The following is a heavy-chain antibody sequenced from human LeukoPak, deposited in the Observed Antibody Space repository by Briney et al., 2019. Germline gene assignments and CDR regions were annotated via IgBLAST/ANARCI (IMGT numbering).Heavy chain of an antibody. CDR3: ARERYSSSWYREPVDY. CDR2: INPSGGST. J-gene: IGHJ4*02. CDR1: GYTFTSYY. D-gene: IGHD6-13*01. V-gene: IGHV1-46*03. Sequence: ASVKVSCKASGYTFTSYYMHWVRQAPGQGLEWMGIINPSGGSTSYGKKFQGRVTMTRDTSTSTVYMELSSLRSEDTAVYYCARERYSSSWYREPVDYWGQGTLVTVSS.